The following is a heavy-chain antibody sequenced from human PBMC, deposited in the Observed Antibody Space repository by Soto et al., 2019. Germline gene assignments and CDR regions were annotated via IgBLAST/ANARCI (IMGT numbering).Heavy chain of an antibody. CDR3: ARDLSRWQLLPWFDP. D-gene: IGHD1-26*01. CDR1: GGSISSYY. V-gene: IGHV4-4*07. CDR2: IYTSGST. J-gene: IGHJ5*02. Sequence: QVQLQESGPGLVKPSETLSLTCTVSGGSISSYYWSWIRQPAGKGLEWIGRIYTSGSTNYNPSLKSRVTMSVDTSKNQFSLQLRSVTAADTAVYYCARDLSRWQLLPWFDPWGQGTLVTVSS.